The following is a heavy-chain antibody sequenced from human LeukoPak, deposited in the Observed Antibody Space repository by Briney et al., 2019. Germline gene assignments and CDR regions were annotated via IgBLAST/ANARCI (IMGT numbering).Heavy chain of an antibody. J-gene: IGHJ6*02. Sequence: NAGGSLGLSCAASGFTFSSYIMNWVRQAPGKGLEWVSSISRDGSYIHCADSVKGRFTISRDNAKQSLYLQMNSLRAEDTAVYYCVRDTYYNGMDVWGQGTTVTVSS. V-gene: IGHV3-21*01. CDR1: GFTFSSYI. CDR3: VRDTYYNGMDV. CDR2: ISRDGSYI.